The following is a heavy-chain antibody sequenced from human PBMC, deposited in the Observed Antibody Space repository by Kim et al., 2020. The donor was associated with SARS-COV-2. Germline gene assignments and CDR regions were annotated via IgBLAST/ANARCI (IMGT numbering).Heavy chain of an antibody. Sequence: SETLSLTCAVSGGSISSSNWWSWVRQPPGKGLEWIGEIYHSGSTNYNPSLKSRVTISVDKSKNQFSLKLSSVTAADTAVYYCARDWGYCSSTSCYRTFDPWGQGTLVTVSS. CDR3: ARDWGYCSSTSCYRTFDP. CDR1: GGSISSSNW. V-gene: IGHV4-4*02. J-gene: IGHJ5*02. D-gene: IGHD2-2*01. CDR2: IYHSGST.